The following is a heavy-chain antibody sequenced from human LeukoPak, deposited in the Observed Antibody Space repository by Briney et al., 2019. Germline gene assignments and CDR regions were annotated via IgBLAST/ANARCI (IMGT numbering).Heavy chain of an antibody. J-gene: IGHJ6*03. CDR2: ISYDGSNQ. CDR1: GFNFGAYA. V-gene: IGHV3-30*04. CDR3: AKASNYYYYYYMDV. Sequence: AGGSLRLSCAASGFNFGAYAMHWVRQSPGKGLDWVALISYDGSNQWYADSVKGRFTVSRDSSKNTLYLQMNSLRAEDTAVYYCAKASNYYYYYYMDVWGKGTTVTVSS.